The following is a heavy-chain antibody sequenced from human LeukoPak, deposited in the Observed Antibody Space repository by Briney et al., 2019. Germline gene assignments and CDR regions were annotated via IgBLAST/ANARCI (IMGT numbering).Heavy chain of an antibody. Sequence: GGSLRLSCAASGFTFSSYSMNWVRQAPGKGLEWVSSISSSSSYIYYAGSVKGRFTISRDNAKNSLYLQMNSLRAEDTAVYYCARGAHDSSGTWGQGTLVTVSS. D-gene: IGHD3-22*01. J-gene: IGHJ5*02. CDR2: ISSSSSYI. CDR1: GFTFSSYS. V-gene: IGHV3-21*01. CDR3: ARGAHDSSGT.